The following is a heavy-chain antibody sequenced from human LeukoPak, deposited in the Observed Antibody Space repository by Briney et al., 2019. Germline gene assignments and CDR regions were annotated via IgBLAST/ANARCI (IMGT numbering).Heavy chain of an antibody. CDR1: GGSISSGSYY. J-gene: IGHJ4*02. CDR2: IYTSGST. V-gene: IGHV4-61*02. D-gene: IGHD6-19*01. CDR3: ASEPRGYSSGWYETY. Sequence: SETLSLTCTVSGGSISSGSYYWSWNRQPAGKGLEWIGRIYTSGSTNYNPSLKSRVTISVDTSKNQFSLKLSSVTAADTAVYYCASEPRGYSSGWYETYWGQGTLVTVSS.